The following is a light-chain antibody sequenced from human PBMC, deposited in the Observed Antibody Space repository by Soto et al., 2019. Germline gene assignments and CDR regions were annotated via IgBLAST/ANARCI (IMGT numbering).Light chain of an antibody. CDR2: GAS. Sequence: IVLTQSPGTLSLSPGERATLSCRASQSVNNDYLAWYQQRPGQAPSLLIYGASSRATGIPDRFSGSGSGTDFTLTISGLEPEDCAVYYCQQYGSSKLTFGGGTKVEIK. CDR3: QQYGSSKLT. CDR1: QSVNNDY. V-gene: IGKV3-20*01. J-gene: IGKJ4*01.